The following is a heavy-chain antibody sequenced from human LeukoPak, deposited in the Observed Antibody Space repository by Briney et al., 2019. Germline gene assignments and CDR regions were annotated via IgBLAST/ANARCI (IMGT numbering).Heavy chain of an antibody. Sequence: GGSLRLSCATSGFNFSSYWMSWVRQAPGKGLEWVANIEEDGGEKYYVDSVKGRFIIPRDNAKNSLCLQMNSLRAEDTAVYYCAREGGDIADTGFDYWGQGTLVTVSS. CDR2: IEEDGGEK. J-gene: IGHJ4*02. CDR3: AREGGDIADTGFDY. D-gene: IGHD2-15*01. V-gene: IGHV3-7*01. CDR1: GFNFSSYW.